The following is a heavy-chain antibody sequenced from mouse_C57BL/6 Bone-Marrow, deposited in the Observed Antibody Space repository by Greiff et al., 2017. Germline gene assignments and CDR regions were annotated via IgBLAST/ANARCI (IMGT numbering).Heavy chain of an antibody. Sequence: EADGGLVQPKGSLKLSCAASGFTFNPYAMHWVRQAPGKGLEWVARIRSKSCNYAKYYADSVIDRFTISSDDPQSMLYLQMINLKAEDTDMYYCVLYAMDYWGQGTSVTVSS. J-gene: IGHJ4*01. CDR2: IRSKSCNYAK. CDR1: GFTFNPYA. V-gene: IGHV10-3*01. CDR3: VLYAMDY.